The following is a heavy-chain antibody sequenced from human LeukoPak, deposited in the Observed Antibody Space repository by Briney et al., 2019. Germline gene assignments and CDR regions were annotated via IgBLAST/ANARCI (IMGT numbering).Heavy chain of an antibody. CDR1: GFTFSSYW. CDR3: ARDLWFGESDY. J-gene: IGHJ4*02. Sequence: PGGSLRLSCAASGFTFSSYWMSWVRQAPGKGLEWVANIKQDGSEKYYVDSVKGRFTTSRDNAKNSLYLQMNSLRAEDTAVYYCARDLWFGESDYWGQGTLVTVSS. D-gene: IGHD3-10*01. CDR2: IKQDGSEK. V-gene: IGHV3-7*01.